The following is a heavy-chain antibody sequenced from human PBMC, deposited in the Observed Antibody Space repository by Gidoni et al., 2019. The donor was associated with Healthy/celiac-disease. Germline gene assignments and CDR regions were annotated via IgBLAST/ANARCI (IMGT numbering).Heavy chain of an antibody. J-gene: IGHJ4*02. CDR1: GFTFSNAW. D-gene: IGHD3-16*01. CDR2: IKSKTDGGTT. V-gene: IGHV3-15*07. Sequence: EVQLVESGGGLVKPGGSLRLSCAASGFTFSNAWMNWVRQAPGKGLEWVGRIKSKTDGGTTDYAAPVKGRFTISRDDSKNTLYLQMNSLKTEDTAVYYCTTDVSAGYTEIGGPGSSPVDYWGQGTLVTVSS. CDR3: TTDVSAGYTEIGGPGSSPVDY.